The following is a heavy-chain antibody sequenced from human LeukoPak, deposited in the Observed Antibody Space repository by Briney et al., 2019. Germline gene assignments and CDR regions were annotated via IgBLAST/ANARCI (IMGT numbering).Heavy chain of an antibody. CDR2: ISSSTSYI. CDR3: ARAGGSTVSHSDY. V-gene: IGHV3-21*01. Sequence: GGSLRLSCAASGFTFSSYSMNWIRQAPGKGLEWVSSISSSTSYIYYADSVKGRFTISKDNAKNSLYLQINSLRAEDTAVYYCARAGGSTVSHSDYWGQGTLVTVSS. CDR1: GFTFSSYS. J-gene: IGHJ4*02. D-gene: IGHD4-17*01.